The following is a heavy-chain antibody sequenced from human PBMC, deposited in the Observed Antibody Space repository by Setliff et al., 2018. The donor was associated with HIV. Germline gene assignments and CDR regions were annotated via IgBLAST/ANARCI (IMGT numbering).Heavy chain of an antibody. D-gene: IGHD2-8*01. CDR2: IIPILGIA. V-gene: IGHV1-69*10. CDR3: VRTIYEWGAFDV. CDR1: GGTFSSYA. J-gene: IGHJ3*01. Sequence: SVKVSCKASGGTFSSYAISWVRQAPGQGLEWMGGIIPILGIANYAQKFQGRLTMTKDTSTSTVYMQLSSLRSEDTAVYYCVRTIYEWGAFDVWGQGTMVTVSS.